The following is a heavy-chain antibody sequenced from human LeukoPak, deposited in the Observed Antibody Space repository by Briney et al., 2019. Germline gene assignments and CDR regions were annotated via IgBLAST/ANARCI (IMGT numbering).Heavy chain of an antibody. J-gene: IGHJ4*02. CDR2: IISSSSYI. CDR1: GFTFSSYS. Sequence: GGSLRLSCAASGFTFSSYSMNWVRQAPGKGLEWVSSIISSSSYIYYAASVKGRFTISRDNAKNSLYLQMNSLRAEDTAVYYCARDQGAVAGRNYWGQGTLVTVSS. CDR3: ARDQGAVAGRNY. V-gene: IGHV3-21*01. D-gene: IGHD6-19*01.